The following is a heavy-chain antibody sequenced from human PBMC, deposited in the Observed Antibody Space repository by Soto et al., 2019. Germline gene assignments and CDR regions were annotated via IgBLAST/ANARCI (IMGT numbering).Heavy chain of an antibody. CDR3: ARDIGFYYDRSGYYDY. CDR1: GFTVSSHY. D-gene: IGHD3-22*01. J-gene: IGHJ4*02. CDR2: LYSSGKT. Sequence: HPGGSLRLSCAVSGFTVSSHYVSWVRQAPGKGLEWVSFLYSSGKTYYADSVKGRFTISRDNSKNTVYLQMNNLRTEDTAVYYCARDIGFYYDRSGYYDYWSQGTLVTVSS. V-gene: IGHV3-66*01.